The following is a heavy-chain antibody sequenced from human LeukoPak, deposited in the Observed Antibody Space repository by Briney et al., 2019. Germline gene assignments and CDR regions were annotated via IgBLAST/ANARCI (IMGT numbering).Heavy chain of an antibody. D-gene: IGHD3-16*01. J-gene: IGHJ4*02. Sequence: PGGSLRFSCAAPGFTFVDYGMSWVGQAPGKGLEWVSGINWNGGSTGYADSVKGRFTISRDNARNSLYLQMNSLRAEDTALYYCARKISAGGYFDYWGQGTLVTVSS. CDR3: ARKISAGGYFDY. CDR2: INWNGGST. V-gene: IGHV3-20*04. CDR1: GFTFVDYG.